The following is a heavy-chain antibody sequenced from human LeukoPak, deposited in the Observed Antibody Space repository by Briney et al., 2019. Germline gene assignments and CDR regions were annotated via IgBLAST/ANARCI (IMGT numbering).Heavy chain of an antibody. J-gene: IGHJ4*02. Sequence: SETLSLTCTVSGASISSDASYWSWIRQHPEKGLEWIGYIYFSGTTYHNPSLKSRVSIAVDMSNSQFSLKLRSVTAADTAVYYCARDRTGYFFDDWSQGTLVTVSS. CDR3: ARDRTGYFFDD. CDR2: IYFSGTT. V-gene: IGHV4-31*03. CDR1: GASISSDASY.